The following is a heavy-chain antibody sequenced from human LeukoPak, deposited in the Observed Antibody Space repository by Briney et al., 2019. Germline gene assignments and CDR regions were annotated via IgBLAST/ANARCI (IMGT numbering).Heavy chain of an antibody. CDR3: ARHLCSGGSCYFDY. CDR1: GYSFTSYW. CDR2: IYPGDSDT. D-gene: IGHD2-15*01. Sequence: GESLKISCKGSGYSFTSYWNGWVRQMPGKGLEWMGLIYPGDSDTRYSPSFQGQFTISADKSISTAYLQWSSLKASDTAMYYCARHLCSGGSCYFDYWGQGTLVTVSS. V-gene: IGHV5-51*01. J-gene: IGHJ4*02.